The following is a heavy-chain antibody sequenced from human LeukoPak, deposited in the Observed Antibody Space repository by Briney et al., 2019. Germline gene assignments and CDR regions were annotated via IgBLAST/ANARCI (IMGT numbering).Heavy chain of an antibody. V-gene: IGHV3-15*01. CDR3: ASSKN. Sequence: GGPLRLSCAASGFIFSDAWMTWVRQAPGKGLEWGGRIKSKTDGETTDYGAPVKGRFTISRDDSKNTLYLQMDSLKTEDTAVYYCASSKNWGQGTLVTVSS. CDR2: IKSKTDGETT. CDR1: GFIFSDAW. J-gene: IGHJ4*02.